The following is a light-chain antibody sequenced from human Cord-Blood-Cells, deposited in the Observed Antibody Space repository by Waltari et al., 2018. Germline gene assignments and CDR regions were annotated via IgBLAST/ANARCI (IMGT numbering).Light chain of an antibody. CDR1: SSDVGGYHY. Sequence: QSALTQPASVSGSPGPSITISCTGPSSDVGGYHYLSWYQQHPGKAPKLMIYDVSNRPSGVSNRFSGSKSGNTASLTISGLQAEDEADYYCSSYTSSSTLVFGGGTKLTVL. CDR2: DVS. CDR3: SSYTSSSTLV. V-gene: IGLV2-14*01. J-gene: IGLJ3*02.